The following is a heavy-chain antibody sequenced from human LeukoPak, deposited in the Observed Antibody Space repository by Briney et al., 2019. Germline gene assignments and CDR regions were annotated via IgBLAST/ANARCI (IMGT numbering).Heavy chain of an antibody. J-gene: IGHJ4*02. CDR1: GFTFSSYA. D-gene: IGHD3-22*01. V-gene: IGHV3-30*18. Sequence: GGSLRLSCAASGFTFSSYAMSWVRQAPGKGLEWVAVISYDGFNKYYADSVKGRFTISRDNSKNTLYLQMNSLRPEDTSVYYCAKDRGSSSGNYYGYFDYWGQGTLVTVSS. CDR2: ISYDGFNK. CDR3: AKDRGSSSGNYYGYFDY.